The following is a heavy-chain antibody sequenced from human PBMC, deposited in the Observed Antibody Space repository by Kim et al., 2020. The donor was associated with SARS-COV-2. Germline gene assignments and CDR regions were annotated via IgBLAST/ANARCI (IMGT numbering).Heavy chain of an antibody. Sequence: AQKRQCRVTMTADKSTSTAYMELSSLRSEDTAVYYCAREGVKSSYYGMDVWGQGTTVTVSS. J-gene: IGHJ6*02. V-gene: IGHV1-69*04. CDR3: AREGVKSSYYGMDV. D-gene: IGHD6-13*01.